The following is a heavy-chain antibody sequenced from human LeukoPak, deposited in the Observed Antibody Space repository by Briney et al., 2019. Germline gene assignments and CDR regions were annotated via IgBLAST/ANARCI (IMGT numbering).Heavy chain of an antibody. J-gene: IGHJ4*02. Sequence: ASVKVACKASGYTFTSYDINWVRQAPGQGLEWMGWMNPNSGNTGYAQKFQGRVAMTRNTSISTVYMELSSLRSEDTAVYYCARGSKRHSGSFDWGQGTLVTVSS. CDR3: ARGSKRHSGSFD. D-gene: IGHD1-26*01. CDR2: MNPNSGNT. CDR1: GYTFTSYD. V-gene: IGHV1-8*01.